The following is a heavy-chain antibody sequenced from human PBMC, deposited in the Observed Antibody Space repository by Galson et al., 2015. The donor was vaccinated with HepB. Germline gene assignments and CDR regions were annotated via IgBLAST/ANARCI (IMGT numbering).Heavy chain of an antibody. J-gene: IGHJ5*02. CDR2: IWYDGSNK. D-gene: IGHD2-15*01. V-gene: IGHV3-33*01. CDR1: GFTFSSYG. CDR3: ARDWGGGSLSLNWFDP. Sequence: SLRLSCAASGFTFSSYGMHWVRQAPGKGLEWVAVIWYDGSNKYYADSVKGRFTISRDNSKNTLYPQMNSLRAEDTAAYYCARDWGGGSLSLNWFDPWGQGTLVTVSS.